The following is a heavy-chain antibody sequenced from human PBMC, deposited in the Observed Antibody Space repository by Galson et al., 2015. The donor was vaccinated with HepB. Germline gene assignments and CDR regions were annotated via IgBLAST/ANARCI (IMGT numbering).Heavy chain of an antibody. CDR1: GFTFSSYE. V-gene: IGHV3-48*03. Sequence: SLRLSCAASGFTFSSYEMNWVRQAPGKGLEWVSYISSSGSTIYYADSVKGRFTISRDNAKNSLYLQMNSLRAEDTAAYYCARVSPYYYYGMDVWGQGTTVTVSS. CDR2: ISSSGSTI. J-gene: IGHJ6*02. CDR3: ARVSPYYYYGMDV.